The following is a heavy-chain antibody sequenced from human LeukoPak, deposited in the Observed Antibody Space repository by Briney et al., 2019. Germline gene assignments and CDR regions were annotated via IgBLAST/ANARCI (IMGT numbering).Heavy chain of an antibody. V-gene: IGHV1-69*13. J-gene: IGHJ4*02. CDR2: ITPIFGTA. CDR1: GGAFSRFT. CDR3: AREWGLESSGYYYAY. Sequence: ASVKVSCKASGGAFSRFTISWVRQAPGQGFEWMGGITPIFGTANFAQKFQGRVSITADGSTSTAFMELSSLRSEDTAVYYCAREWGLESSGYYYAYWGQGTLVTVSS. D-gene: IGHD3-22*01.